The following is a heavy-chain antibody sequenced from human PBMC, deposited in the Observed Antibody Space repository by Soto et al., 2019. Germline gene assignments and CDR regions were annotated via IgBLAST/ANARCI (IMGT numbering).Heavy chain of an antibody. V-gene: IGHV1-58*01. CDR2: IVVGSGNT. CDR3: ARSLGFCISTSCYPDAFDI. CDR1: GFTFTSSA. J-gene: IGHJ3*02. Sequence: SVKVSCKASGFTFTSSAVQWVRQARGQRLEWIGWIVVGSGNTNYAQKFQERVTITRDMSTSTAYMELSSVTAADTAVYYCARSLGFCISTSCYPDAFDIWGQGTMVTVSS. D-gene: IGHD2-2*01.